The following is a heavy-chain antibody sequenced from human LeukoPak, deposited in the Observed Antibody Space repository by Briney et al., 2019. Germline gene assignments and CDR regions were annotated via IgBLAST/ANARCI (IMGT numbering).Heavy chain of an antibody. CDR3: ARGGHNYDSSGNYYTHYSDY. CDR2: INPNSGGT. J-gene: IGHJ4*02. CDR1: GFTFTGYY. D-gene: IGHD3-22*01. V-gene: IGHV1-2*02. Sequence: ASVKVSCKASGFTFTGYYIHWVRQAPGQGLEWMGWINPNSGGTNSAQKFEGRVTMTRDTSINAAYMEMRRLRSDDTAVYFCARGGHNYDSSGNYYTHYSDYWGQGTLVTVSS.